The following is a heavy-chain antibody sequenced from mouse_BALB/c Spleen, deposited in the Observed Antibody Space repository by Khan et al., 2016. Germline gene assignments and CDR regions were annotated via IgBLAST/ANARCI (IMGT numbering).Heavy chain of an antibody. J-gene: IGHJ2*01. V-gene: IGHV3-8*02. Sequence: EVQLQESGPSLVKPSQTLSLTCSVTGDSITSGYWNWVRKFPGNKLEYMGYISSSGSTYYYPSLKSRISITRDTSKNQYYLQLISVTTDDTAPYSCAGYDCIYLYCWGQGTTLTVSS. CDR3: AGYDCIYLYC. CDR1: GDSITSGY. CDR2: ISSSGST.